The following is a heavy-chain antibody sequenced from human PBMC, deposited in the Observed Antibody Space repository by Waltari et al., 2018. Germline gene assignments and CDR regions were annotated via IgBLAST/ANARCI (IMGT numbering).Heavy chain of an antibody. CDR1: GGSISTYS. J-gene: IGHJ6*03. Sequence: QVQLQESGPGLVKPSETLSLTCIVSGGSISTYSWNWIRQSPGQGLEWIGCVFYSGSSNSNPSLRTRVNISVETSTNQFSLRLSSVTAADTAVYYCARGIVVDTSNWPNRYYNYMDVWGKGATVTVSS. V-gene: IGHV4-59*01. D-gene: IGHD2-21*01. CDR3: ARGIVVDTSNWPNRYYNYMDV. CDR2: VFYSGSS.